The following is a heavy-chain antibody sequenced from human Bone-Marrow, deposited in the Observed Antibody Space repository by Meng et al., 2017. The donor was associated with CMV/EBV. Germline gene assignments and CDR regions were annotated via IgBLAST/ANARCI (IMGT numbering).Heavy chain of an antibody. CDR1: GGSVSSGSYY. Sequence: SETLSLTCTVSGGSVSSGSYYWSWIRQPPGKGLEWIGYIYYSGSTNYNPSLKSRVTISVDTSKNQFSLKLSSVTAADTAVYYCARGRLDFWSGYHNYYYGMDVWGQGTMVTVSS. V-gene: IGHV4-61*01. CDR3: ARGRLDFWSGYHNYYYGMDV. CDR2: IYYSGST. J-gene: IGHJ6*02. D-gene: IGHD3-3*01.